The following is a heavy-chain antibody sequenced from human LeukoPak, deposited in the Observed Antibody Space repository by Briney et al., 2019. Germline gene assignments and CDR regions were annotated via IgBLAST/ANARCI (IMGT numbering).Heavy chain of an antibody. V-gene: IGHV4-34*01. CDR1: GGSFSGYY. D-gene: IGHD6-13*01. Sequence: PSETLSLTCAVYGGSFSGYYWSWIRQPPGKGLEWIGEINHSESTNYNPSLKSRVTVSVDTSKNQFSLKLSSVTAADTAVYYCATRPDIAAAGPGWFDPWGQGTLVTVPS. CDR2: INHSEST. CDR3: ATRPDIAAAGPGWFDP. J-gene: IGHJ5*02.